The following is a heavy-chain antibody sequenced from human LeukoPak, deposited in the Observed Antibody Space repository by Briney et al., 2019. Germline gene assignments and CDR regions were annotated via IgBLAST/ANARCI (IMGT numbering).Heavy chain of an antibody. V-gene: IGHV3-7*01. CDR3: ARGLMITFGGVTNQD. CDR1: GFTFSSYW. J-gene: IGHJ4*02. D-gene: IGHD3-16*01. Sequence: GGSLRLSCDTSGFTFSSYWMSWVRQAPGKGLEWVANIIQDGSEKYFIDSVEGRFTISRDNGENSLYLQMDSLRAEDTAIYYCARGLMITFGGVTNQDWGQGTLVTVSS. CDR2: IIQDGSEK.